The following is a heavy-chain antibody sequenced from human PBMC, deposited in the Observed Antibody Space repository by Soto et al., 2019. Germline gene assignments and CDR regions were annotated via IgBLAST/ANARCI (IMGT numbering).Heavy chain of an antibody. CDR2: IIPILGIA. CDR3: ARDRAYGSGSYLDDAFDI. D-gene: IGHD3-10*01. V-gene: IGHV1-69*08. J-gene: IGHJ3*02. CDR1: GGTFSSYT. Sequence: QVQLVQSGAEVKKPGSSVKVSCKASGGTFSSYTISWVRQAPGQGLEWMGRIIPILGIANYAQKFQGRVTNTADKSTSTAYMELSSLRSEDTAVYYCARDRAYGSGSYLDDAFDIWGQGTMVTVSS.